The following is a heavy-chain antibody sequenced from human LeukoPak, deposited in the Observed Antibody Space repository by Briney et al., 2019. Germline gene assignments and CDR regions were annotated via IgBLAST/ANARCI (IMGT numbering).Heavy chain of an antibody. V-gene: IGHV4-34*01. J-gene: IGHJ6*03. CDR3: ARENGGWYLLGWVRGYYMDV. CDR1: GGSFRGYY. CDR2: INHSGST. D-gene: IGHD6-19*01. Sequence: SETLSLTCAVYGGSFRGYYWSWIRHPPGKGLEWIGEINHSGSTNYNPSLKSRVTISVDTSKNQFSLKLSSVTAADTAVYYCARENGGWYLLGWVRGYYMDVWGKGTTVTVSS.